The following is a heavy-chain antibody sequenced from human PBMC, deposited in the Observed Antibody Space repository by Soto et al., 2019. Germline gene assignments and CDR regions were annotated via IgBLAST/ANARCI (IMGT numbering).Heavy chain of an antibody. Sequence: EVQPLESGGGFVQPRGSLRLSRVASGFPFSSYAMSWVRQTPGRGLECVSSISSGSNTYYTDSVRGRFTISRDNSKRSLYLQMSSLRADDTALYYCAKASATGKSDGIDVWGQGTTVSVSS. D-gene: IGHD7-27*01. J-gene: IGHJ6*02. V-gene: IGHV3-23*01. CDR2: ISSGSNT. CDR1: GFPFSSYA. CDR3: AKASATGKSDGIDV.